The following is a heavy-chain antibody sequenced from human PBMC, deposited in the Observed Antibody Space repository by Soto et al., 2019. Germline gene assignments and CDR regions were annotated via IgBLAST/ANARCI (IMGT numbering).Heavy chain of an antibody. CDR1: GFTFSAYS. V-gene: IGHV3-48*02. CDR2: ITGTSGTI. J-gene: IGHJ5*02. D-gene: IGHD2-8*01. CDR3: ARDNGMAGSFDP. Sequence: VQLEESGGGLVQPGGSLRLSCAASGFTFSAYSMNWARQAPGKGLEWVSYITGTSGTIFYADSVKGRFTISRDNAKNSLYRQMNSLRDEDTAVYYCARDNGMAGSFDPWGQGTLVTVSS.